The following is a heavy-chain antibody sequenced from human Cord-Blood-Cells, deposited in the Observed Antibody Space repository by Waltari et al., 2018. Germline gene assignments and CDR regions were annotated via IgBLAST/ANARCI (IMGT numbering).Heavy chain of an antibody. V-gene: IGHV1-2*02. CDR2: IKPTSVGT. CDR3: ARGGTGDKGAFDI. J-gene: IGHJ3*02. CDR1: GYTFTGYY. Sequence: QVQLVQSGAEVKKPGASVKVSCKASGYTFTGYYMHWVRQAPGQGLEWMGWIKPTSVGTNNAQKLQGRVTMTRDTSISQAYMELSRMRADDTAVYYCARGGTGDKGAFDIWGQGTMVTVSS. D-gene: IGHD7-27*01.